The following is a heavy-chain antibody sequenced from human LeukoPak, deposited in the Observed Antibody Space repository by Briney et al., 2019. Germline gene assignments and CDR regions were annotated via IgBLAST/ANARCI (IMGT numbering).Heavy chain of an antibody. J-gene: IGHJ3*01. CDR2: ISYDGSNN. V-gene: IGHV3-30*18. Sequence: GRSLRLSCAASGFTFSTYGMHWVPQAPGKGLECVALISYDGSNNYHADSVKGRFTISRDNSKKKLYLQMNSLRAEDTAIYYCAKDRQRVAYGGAFDLWGQGTMVTVSS. D-gene: IGHD4-17*01. CDR3: AKDRQRVAYGGAFDL. CDR1: GFTFSTYG.